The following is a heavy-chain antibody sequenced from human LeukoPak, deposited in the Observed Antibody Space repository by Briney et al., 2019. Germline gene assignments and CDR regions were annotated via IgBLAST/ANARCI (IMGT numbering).Heavy chain of an antibody. V-gene: IGHV4-59*01. CDR3: ARGGDGYNSYYFDY. J-gene: IGHJ4*02. CDR2: IYYSGST. Sequence: SETLFLTCTVSGGSISSYYWSWIRQPPGKGLEWSGYIYYSGSTNYNPSLKSRVTISVDTSENQFSLKLSSVTAADTAVYYCARGGDGYNSYYFDYWGQGTLVTVSS. D-gene: IGHD5-24*01. CDR1: GGSISSYY.